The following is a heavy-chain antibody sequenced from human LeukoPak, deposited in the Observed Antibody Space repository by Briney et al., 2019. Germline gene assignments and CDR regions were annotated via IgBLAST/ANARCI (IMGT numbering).Heavy chain of an antibody. CDR2: ISSSSTYI. Sequence: GGSLRLSCAASGFTFSSYSMNWVRQAPGKGLEWVSSISSSSTYIYYADSVKGRLTISRDNAKNSLSLQMNSLRAEDTAVYYCAREALNMYYGMDVWGQGTTVTVSS. CDR1: GFTFSSYS. D-gene: IGHD1/OR15-1a*01. CDR3: AREALNMYYGMDV. V-gene: IGHV3-21*01. J-gene: IGHJ6*02.